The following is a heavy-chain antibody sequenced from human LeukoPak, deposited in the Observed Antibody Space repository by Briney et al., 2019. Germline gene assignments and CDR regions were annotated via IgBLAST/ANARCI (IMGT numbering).Heavy chain of an antibody. D-gene: IGHD6-19*01. CDR2: IYPGDSDT. CDR1: GYSFTSYW. Sequence: GESLKISCKGSGYSFTSYWIGWVRQMPGKGLEWMGIIYPGDSDTRYSPSFQGQVTISADKSISTAYLQWSSLKASDTAMYYCARQGYSSGWPHNWFDPWGQGTLVTVSS. J-gene: IGHJ5*02. V-gene: IGHV5-51*01. CDR3: ARQGYSSGWPHNWFDP.